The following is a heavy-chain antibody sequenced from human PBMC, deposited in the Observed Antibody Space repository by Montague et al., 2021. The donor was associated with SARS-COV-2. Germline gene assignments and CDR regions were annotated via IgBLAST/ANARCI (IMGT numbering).Heavy chain of an antibody. D-gene: IGHD5-18*01. Sequence: SETLSLTCTVFGDSINSDTAFWGWIRQSPGKGLEWIGSMVYSGRNFYSGALRSRLTISVDTSKNQFSLELRAVTAADTSLYYCARHDHTDFGNPNWFDPWGQGTLVTVSS. V-gene: IGHV4-39*01. CDR3: ARHDHTDFGNPNWFDP. J-gene: IGHJ5*02. CDR2: MVYSGRN. CDR1: GDSINSDTAF.